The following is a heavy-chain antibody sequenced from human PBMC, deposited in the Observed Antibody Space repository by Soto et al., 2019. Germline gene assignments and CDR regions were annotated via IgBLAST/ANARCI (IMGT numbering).Heavy chain of an antibody. J-gene: IGHJ4*02. V-gene: IGHV1-69*01. D-gene: IGHD5-12*01. CDR1: GGTFSSYA. CDR2: IIPIFGTA. CDR3: AREKRNKRDGYNLFDY. Sequence: QVQLVQSGAEVKKPGSSVKVSCKASGGTFSSYAISWVRQAPGQGLEWMGGIIPIFGTANYAQKFQGRVTITADESTSTADMELSSLRSEDTAVYYCAREKRNKRDGYNLFDYWGQGTLVTVSS.